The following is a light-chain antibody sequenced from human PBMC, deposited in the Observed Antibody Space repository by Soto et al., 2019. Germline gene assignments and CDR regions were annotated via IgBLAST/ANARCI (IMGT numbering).Light chain of an antibody. V-gene: IGKV1-5*03. CDR3: QEYNSYPLT. Sequence: DIPMTQSPSTLSASVGDRVTITCRASQSISSWLAWYQQKPGKAPNLLIYKASSLESGVPSMFSGSGSGTAFTLTISSLQPADFATYYCQEYNSYPLTFGGGTKVEIK. J-gene: IGKJ4*01. CDR2: KAS. CDR1: QSISSW.